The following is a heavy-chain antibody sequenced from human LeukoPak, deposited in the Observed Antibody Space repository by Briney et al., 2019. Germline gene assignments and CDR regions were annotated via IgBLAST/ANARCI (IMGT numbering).Heavy chain of an antibody. D-gene: IGHD2-2*01. CDR2: LYHPDST. CDR1: GYPINSTYY. J-gene: IGHJ6*03. V-gene: IGHV4-38-2*01. CDR3: ARQYDSYFYYYLDL. Sequence: PSETLSLTCAVSGYPINSTYYWGWVRQPPGKGLEWIGSLYHPDSTYYNPSLESRVTMSVDTSRNQFSLKLSFVTAADTAVYYCARQYDSYFYYYLDLWGTGTTVTVSS.